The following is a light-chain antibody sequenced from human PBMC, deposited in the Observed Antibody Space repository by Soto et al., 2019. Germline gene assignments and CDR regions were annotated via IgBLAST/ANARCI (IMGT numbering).Light chain of an antibody. CDR1: SSDVGCYNL. J-gene: IGLJ3*02. Sequence: QSALTQPASVSGSPGQSITISCTGTSSDVGCYNLVSWYQQHPGKAPNLMIYEVSKRPSGVSNRFSGSKSGNTASLTISGLQAEDEADYYCCSYAGRSSRVYGGGTKMTVL. CDR2: EVS. CDR3: CSYAGRSSRV. V-gene: IGLV2-23*02.